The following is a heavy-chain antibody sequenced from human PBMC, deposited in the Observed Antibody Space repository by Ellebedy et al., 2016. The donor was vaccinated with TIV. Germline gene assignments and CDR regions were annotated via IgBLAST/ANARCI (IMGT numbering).Heavy chain of an antibody. CDR1: GYSFTSYW. CDR3: ARRRSGSYYWIDY. CDR2: IYPGDSDT. Sequence: PGGSLRLSCKGSGYSFTSYWIGWVRQMPGKGLEWMGIIYPGDSDTRYSPSFQGQVTISADKSISTAYLQWSSLKASDTAMYYCARRRSGSYYWIDYWGQGTLVTVSS. V-gene: IGHV5-51*01. D-gene: IGHD1-26*01. J-gene: IGHJ4*02.